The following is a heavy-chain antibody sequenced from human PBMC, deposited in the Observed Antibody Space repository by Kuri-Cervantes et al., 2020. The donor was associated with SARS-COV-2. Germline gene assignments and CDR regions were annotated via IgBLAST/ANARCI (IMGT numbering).Heavy chain of an antibody. CDR3: AKDPLWGSSSNFDY. CDR2: ISSSGGST. V-gene: IGHV3-23*01. CDR1: GFTFGDYD. D-gene: IGHD6-6*01. J-gene: IGHJ4*02. Sequence: GASLKISCTASGFTFGDYDMSWVRPAPGKGLEWVSAISSSGGSTYYADSVKGRFTITRDNSKNTLYLQRNSLRAEDTAVYYCAKDPLWGSSSNFDYWGQGTLVTVSS.